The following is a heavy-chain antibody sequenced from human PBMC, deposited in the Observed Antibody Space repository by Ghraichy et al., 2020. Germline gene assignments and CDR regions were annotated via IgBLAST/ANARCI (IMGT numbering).Heavy chain of an antibody. CDR2: FSWDGGST. D-gene: IGHD2-15*01. CDR1: GFTFDDYT. Sequence: GGSLRLSCAASGFTFDDYTMHWVRQAPGKGLEWVSLFSWDGGSTYYADSVKGRFTISRDNSKDSLFLQMNSLRTADTALYYCAKDMSCSGGSCYSSLDYWGQGTLVTVSS. J-gene: IGHJ4*02. V-gene: IGHV3-43*01. CDR3: AKDMSCSGGSCYSSLDY.